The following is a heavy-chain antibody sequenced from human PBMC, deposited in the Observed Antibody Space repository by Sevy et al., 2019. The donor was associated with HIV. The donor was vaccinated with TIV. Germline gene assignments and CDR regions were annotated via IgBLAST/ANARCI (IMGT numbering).Heavy chain of an antibody. D-gene: IGHD5-12*01. CDR3: ATSLGYSGSFSKAPGALGGMWFDP. V-gene: IGHV4-59*01. CDR2: ICNTGST. J-gene: IGHJ5*02. CDR1: GGSISSYC. Sequence: KQSQTLSLTCTVSGGSISSYCWSWIRQPPGKGLEWMGYICNTGSTHYNPSLNSRVTISVDTSRNQFSLQLRSVTAADTAFYYCATSLGYSGSFSKAPGALGGMWFDPWGQGTLVTVSS.